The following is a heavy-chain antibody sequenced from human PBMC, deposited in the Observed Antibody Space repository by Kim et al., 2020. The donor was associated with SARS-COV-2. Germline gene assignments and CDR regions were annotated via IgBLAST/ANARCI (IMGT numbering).Heavy chain of an antibody. CDR2: IHYSGST. J-gene: IGHJ4*01. V-gene: IGHV4-59*01. Sequence: SETLSLTCTVSGGSISSYYWSWIRQPPGKGLEWIGYIHYSGSTNYNPSLKSRVTISVGMFKNQFSLKLTSVTAADTAVYYCARIFYDSSGYYYPPDYWG. D-gene: IGHD3-22*01. CDR3: ARIFYDSSGYYYPPDY. CDR1: GGSISSYY.